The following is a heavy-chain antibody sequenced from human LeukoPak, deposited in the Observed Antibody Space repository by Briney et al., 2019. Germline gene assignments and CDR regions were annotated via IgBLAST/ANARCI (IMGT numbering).Heavy chain of an antibody. CDR1: GYTFTDYY. Sequence: ASVKVSCKASGYTFTDYYIHWVRQAPGQGLEWMAWMNPKRGDTSYAQKFQGRVTMTRDTSISTAYMELSRLRFDDTAVYYCARNKEGKSLDYWGQGTLVTVSS. J-gene: IGHJ4*02. CDR2: MNPKRGDT. CDR3: ARNKEGKSLDY. V-gene: IGHV1-2*02.